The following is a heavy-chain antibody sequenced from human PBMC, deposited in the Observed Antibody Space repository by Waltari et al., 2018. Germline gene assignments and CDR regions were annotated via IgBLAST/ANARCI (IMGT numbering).Heavy chain of an antibody. CDR3: ATYIAVAGS. V-gene: IGHV1-8*02. CDR1: GYTFTSYD. J-gene: IGHJ5*02. Sequence: QVQLVQSGAEVKKPGASVKVSCKASGYTFTSYDINWVRQATGQGLEWMGLMNPKMGNTGYAQKFQGRVTMTRNTSRSTAYMERSSLRSEDTAVYYCATYIAVAGSWGQGTLVTVSS. CDR2: MNPKMGNT. D-gene: IGHD6-19*01.